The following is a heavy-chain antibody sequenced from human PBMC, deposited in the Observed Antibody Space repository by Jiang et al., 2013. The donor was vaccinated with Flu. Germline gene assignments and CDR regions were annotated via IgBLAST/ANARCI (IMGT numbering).Heavy chain of an antibody. CDR1: GFTFSSYA. CDR2: INIIAGST. V-gene: IGHV3-23*01. D-gene: IGHD6-13*01. Sequence: QLLESGGGLVQPGGSLRLSCVASGFTFSSYAMSWVRQAPGKGLEWVSTINIIAGSTYYADSVKGRFTISRDNSKNTLYLQINSLRAEDTAVYYCAKAKQMNSWTFYYFDYWGQGTLVTVSS. J-gene: IGHJ4*02. CDR3: AKAKQMNSWTFYYFDY.